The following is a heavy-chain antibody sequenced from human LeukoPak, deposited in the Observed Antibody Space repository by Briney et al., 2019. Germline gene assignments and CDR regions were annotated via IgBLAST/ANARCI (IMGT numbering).Heavy chain of an antibody. D-gene: IGHD3-22*01. J-gene: IGHJ4*02. V-gene: IGHV4-59*01. CDR1: GGSISSYY. Sequence: SETLSLTCTVSGGSISSYYWSWIRQAPGKGLEWIGYIYYSGSTNYSPSLKSRVTISVDMSKNQFSLKLSSVTAADTAVYFCARRDSSGYYGEWGQGTLVTVSS. CDR2: IYYSGST. CDR3: ARRDSSGYYGE.